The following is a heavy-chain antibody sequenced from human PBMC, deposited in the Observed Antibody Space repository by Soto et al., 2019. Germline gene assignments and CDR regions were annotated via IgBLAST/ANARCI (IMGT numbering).Heavy chain of an antibody. D-gene: IGHD6-19*01. V-gene: IGHV3-7*01. Sequence: GGSLRLSCAASGFPFSTYWMSWVRQAPGKGLEWVANIREDGGEKYYVDSVKGRFTISRDNAKNSLYLQMNSLRAEDTAVYYCTRDYIAVPGSPRFQHWGQGTLVTVSS. CDR1: GFPFSTYW. CDR2: IREDGGEK. CDR3: TRDYIAVPGSPRFQH. J-gene: IGHJ1*01.